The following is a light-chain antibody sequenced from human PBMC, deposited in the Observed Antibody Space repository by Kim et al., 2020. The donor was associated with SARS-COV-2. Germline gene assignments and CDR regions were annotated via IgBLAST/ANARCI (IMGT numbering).Light chain of an antibody. J-gene: IGLJ1*01. Sequence: ASVNLCCTLSSGHSSYTIAWHQQRPEKGPRDLMKLDNDGSHNKGDGIPDRFSGSSSGAERYLTISSLRSEDEADYYCQTWGTGIHVFGTGTKVTVL. V-gene: IGLV4-69*01. CDR3: QTWGTGIHV. CDR1: SGHSSYT. CDR2: LDNDGSH.